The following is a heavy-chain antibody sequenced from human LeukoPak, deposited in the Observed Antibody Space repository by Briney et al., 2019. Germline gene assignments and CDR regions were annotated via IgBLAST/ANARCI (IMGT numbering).Heavy chain of an antibody. D-gene: IGHD2-15*01. CDR1: GFDFSGFY. J-gene: IGHJ4*02. CDR3: TRQECSGGSCSYVDY. V-gene: IGHV3-73*01. CDR2: VRDKPNSYTT. Sequence: GGSLTLSCAASGFDFSGFYMHWVRQASGRGLEWVGLVRDKPNSYTTVYAAAVKGRFTISRDDSKNTAYLQMNSLKAEDTAVYYCTRQECSGGSCSYVDYWGQGTLVTVSS.